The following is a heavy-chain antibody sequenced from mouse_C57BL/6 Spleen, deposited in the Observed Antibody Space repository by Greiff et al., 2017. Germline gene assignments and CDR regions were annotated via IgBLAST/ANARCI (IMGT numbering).Heavy chain of an antibody. V-gene: IGHV1-15*01. CDR1: GYTFTDYE. CDR2: IDPETGGT. J-gene: IGHJ4*01. CDR3: TRSYTY. Sequence: QVQLQQPGAELVRPGASVTLSCKASGYTFTDYEMHWVKQTPVHGLEWIGAIDPETGGTAYNQKFKGKAILTADKSSSTAYMELRSLTSEDSAVYYCTRSYTYWGQGTSVTVSS. D-gene: IGHD2-12*01.